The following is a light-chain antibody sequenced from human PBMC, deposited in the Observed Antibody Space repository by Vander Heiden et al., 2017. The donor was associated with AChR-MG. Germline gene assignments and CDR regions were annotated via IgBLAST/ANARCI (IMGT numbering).Light chain of an antibody. Sequence: DMVLPQSPDSLAVSRGERATINCKSSQSVLYSSNNKNYLAWYQQKPGQPPKLLIYWASTRESGVPDRFSGSGSGTDFTLTISSLQAEDVAVYYCQQYYSTPSFGGGTKVEIK. CDR2: WAS. J-gene: IGKJ4*01. CDR1: QSVLYSSNNKNY. V-gene: IGKV4-1*01. CDR3: QQYYSTPS.